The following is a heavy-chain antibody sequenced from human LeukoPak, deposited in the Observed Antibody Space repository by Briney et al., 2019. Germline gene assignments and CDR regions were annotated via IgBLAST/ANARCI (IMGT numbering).Heavy chain of an antibody. V-gene: IGHV1-2*02. D-gene: IGHD2-15*01. CDR1: GYTFTSYG. CDR2: INPNSGGT. J-gene: IGHJ4*02. CDR3: ARGYCSGGICLENY. Sequence: ASVKVSCKASGYTFTSYGISWVRQAPGQGLEWMGWINPNSGGTNYAQKFQGRVTMTRDTSISTAYMELSSLTSDDTAVYYCARGYCSGGICLENYWGQGTLVTVSS.